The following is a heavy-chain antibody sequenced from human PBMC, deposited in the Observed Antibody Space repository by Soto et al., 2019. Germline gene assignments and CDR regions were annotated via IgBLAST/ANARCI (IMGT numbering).Heavy chain of an antibody. CDR3: ARHLWVGSSWYLGAFDI. D-gene: IGHD6-13*01. CDR2: FYYSGST. V-gene: IGHV4-59*08. J-gene: IGHJ3*02. CDR1: GDSISNYY. Sequence: SETLSLTCTVSGDSISNYYWSWIRQPPGKGLEWIGYFYYSGSTNYNPSLKIRVTISVDMSKNQFSLKLSSVTAADTAVYYCARHLWVGSSWYLGAFDIWGQGTMVTVSS.